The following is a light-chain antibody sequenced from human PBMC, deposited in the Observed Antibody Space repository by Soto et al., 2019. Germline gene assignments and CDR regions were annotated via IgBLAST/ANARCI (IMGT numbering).Light chain of an antibody. CDR2: GAS. CDR1: QSVPSKY. Sequence: EDVLSQSPGTLCLSPGERATLSCRASQSVPSKYLAWYQQNPGQAPRLLIYGASSRATGIPDRFSGSGSGTDFTLTISRLEPEDFAVYYCQQYGSSPQTFGQGTKVDIK. V-gene: IGKV3-20*01. J-gene: IGKJ1*01. CDR3: QQYGSSPQT.